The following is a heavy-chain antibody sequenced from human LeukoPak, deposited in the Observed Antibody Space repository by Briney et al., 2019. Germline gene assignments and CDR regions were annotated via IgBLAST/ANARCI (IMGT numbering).Heavy chain of an antibody. D-gene: IGHD2-15*01. V-gene: IGHV1-2*02. Sequence: GASVKVSCKASGYTFTSYDINWVRQAPGQGLEWMGWINPNSGGTNYAQKFQGRVTMTRDTSISTAYMELSRLRSDDTAVYYCARGLGYCSGGSCYSFYFDYWGQGTLVTVSS. CDR1: GYTFTSYD. CDR3: ARGLGYCSGGSCYSFYFDY. CDR2: INPNSGGT. J-gene: IGHJ4*02.